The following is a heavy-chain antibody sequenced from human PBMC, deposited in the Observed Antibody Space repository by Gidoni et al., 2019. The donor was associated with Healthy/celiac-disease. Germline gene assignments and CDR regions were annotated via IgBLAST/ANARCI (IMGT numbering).Heavy chain of an antibody. D-gene: IGHD2-15*01. J-gene: IGHJ5*02. Sequence: EVQLVESGGGLVKPGGYLRLSWAASGFTFSSYSMNWVRQAPGKGLEWVSSISSSSSYIYYADSVKCRFTISRDNAKNSLYLQMNSLRAEDTAVYYCARSPSIVVVVAANNWFDPWGQGTLVTVSS. CDR1: GFTFSSYS. CDR3: ARSPSIVVVVAANNWFDP. CDR2: ISSSSSYI. V-gene: IGHV3-21*01.